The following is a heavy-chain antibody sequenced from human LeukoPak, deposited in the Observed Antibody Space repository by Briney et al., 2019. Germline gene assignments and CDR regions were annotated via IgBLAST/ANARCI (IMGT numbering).Heavy chain of an antibody. D-gene: IGHD5-12*01. J-gene: IGHJ6*02. CDR1: GGSISTTIYY. CDR3: AREKYSGYDFGKMTYYYYGMDV. V-gene: IGHV4-39*07. Sequence: SSETLSLTCSVSGGSISTTIYYWGWIRQPPGKGLEWIGTIYHSGNTYYNPSLKSRVTISVDTSKIQFSLRLRSVTAADTAVYYCAREKYSGYDFGKMTYYYYGMDVWGQGTTVTVSS. CDR2: IYHSGNT.